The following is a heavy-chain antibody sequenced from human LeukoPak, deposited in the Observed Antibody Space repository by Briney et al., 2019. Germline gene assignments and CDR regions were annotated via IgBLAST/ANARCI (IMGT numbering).Heavy chain of an antibody. CDR1: CASIYTIY. CDR3: TRVVNGGHFDY. V-gene: IGHV4-59*12. D-gene: IGHD2-8*01. J-gene: IGHJ4*02. Sequence: SETPSPTCFASCASIYTIYWAWNRQPPTGGMGWVGYVYHTGTSGYHPSLKSRVAMSLDTSKNQVSLKLRSVTAADTAVYFCTRVVNGGHFDYWGQGTLVTVSS. CDR2: VYHTGTS.